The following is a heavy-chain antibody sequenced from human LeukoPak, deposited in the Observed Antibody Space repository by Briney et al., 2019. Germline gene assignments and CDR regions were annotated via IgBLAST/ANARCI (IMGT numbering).Heavy chain of an antibody. CDR1: AFTFSSYW. J-gene: IGHJ3*02. D-gene: IGHD3-22*01. CDR2: IDQDGSEK. Sequence: QPGGSLRLSCAASAFTFSSYWMSWVRQAPGNGLEWVANIDQDGSEKYYVESMKGRITISRDTAKNSLYLQMNSLRAEDTAVYYCARDYYSYSSGSWAFDIWGQGTMVTVSS. CDR3: ARDYYSYSSGSWAFDI. V-gene: IGHV3-7*03.